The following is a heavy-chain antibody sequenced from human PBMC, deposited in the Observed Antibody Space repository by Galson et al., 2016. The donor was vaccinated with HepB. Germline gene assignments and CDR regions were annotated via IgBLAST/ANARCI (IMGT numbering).Heavy chain of an antibody. J-gene: IGHJ4*02. V-gene: IGHV4-34*01. CDR3: ARNDFWSGPNTDAGTDY. Sequence: SETLSLTCAVYGGSFSGYYWSWIRQPPGKGLEWIGEINHSGSTNYNPSLKSRVTISVDTSRNQFSLRLSSVTAADTAVYYCARNDFWSGPNTDAGTDYWGRGTLVTVSS. CDR2: INHSGST. D-gene: IGHD3-3*01. CDR1: GGSFSGYY.